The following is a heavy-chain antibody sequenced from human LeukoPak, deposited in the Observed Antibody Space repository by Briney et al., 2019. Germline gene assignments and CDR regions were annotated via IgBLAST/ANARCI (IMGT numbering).Heavy chain of an antibody. J-gene: IGHJ5*02. Sequence: SETLSLTCAVYGGSFSGYYWSWIRQPPGKGREWIGEINHSGSTNYNPSLKSRVTISVDTSKNQFSLKLSSVTAADTAVYYCARGLYCSSTSCSSWFDPWGQGTLVTVSS. CDR3: ARGLYCSSTSCSSWFDP. D-gene: IGHD2-2*01. CDR2: INHSGST. CDR1: GGSFSGYY. V-gene: IGHV4-34*01.